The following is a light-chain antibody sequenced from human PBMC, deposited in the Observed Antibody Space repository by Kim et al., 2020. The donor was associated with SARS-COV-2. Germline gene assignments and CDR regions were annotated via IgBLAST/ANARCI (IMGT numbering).Light chain of an antibody. J-gene: IGKJ4*01. CDR2: AAS. V-gene: IGKV1-8*01. Sequence: ASTGDSVTVTCRATQDIGSYLAWYQQKPGKAPNLLIYAASTLQSGVPLRFSGSGSGTDFTLTISCLQSEDFATYYCQQYYSSPPTFGGGTKVDIK. CDR3: QQYYSSPPT. CDR1: QDIGSY.